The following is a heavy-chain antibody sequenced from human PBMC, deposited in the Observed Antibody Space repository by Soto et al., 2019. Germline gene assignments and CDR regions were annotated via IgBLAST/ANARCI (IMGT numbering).Heavy chain of an antibody. J-gene: IGHJ6*03. CDR2: ISAFNGNT. CDR1: GYSFTNYG. CDR3: ARDRGVAPPVAGNTHYYYYIDV. D-gene: IGHD6-19*01. Sequence: QDQLVQSGAEVKKPGASVTVSCKASGYSFTNYGITWVRQAPGQGLEWLGWISAFNGNTHYAQNVQGRGTTTTDASPSNAYTELRSLRSDDTAVYYCARDRGVAPPVAGNTHYYYYIDVWGKGTTVTVSS. V-gene: IGHV1-18*01.